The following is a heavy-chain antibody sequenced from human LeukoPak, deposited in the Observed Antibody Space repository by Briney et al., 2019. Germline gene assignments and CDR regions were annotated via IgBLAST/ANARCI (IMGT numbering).Heavy chain of an antibody. CDR2: IYYSGST. D-gene: IGHD6-6*01. Sequence: SETLSLTCTVSGGSISSSSYYWGWIRQPPGKGLEWIGSIYYSGSTYYNPSLKSRVTISVDTSKNQFFLKLSSVTAADTAVYYCARLGQLVSYYFDYWGQGTLVTVSS. J-gene: IGHJ4*02. CDR1: GGSISSSSYY. V-gene: IGHV4-39*01. CDR3: ARLGQLVSYYFDY.